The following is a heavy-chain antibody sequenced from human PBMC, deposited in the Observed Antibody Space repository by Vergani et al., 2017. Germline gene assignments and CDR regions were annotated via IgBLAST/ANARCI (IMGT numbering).Heavy chain of an antibody. CDR2: ISWNSGSI. J-gene: IGHJ4*02. CDR1: GFTFDDYA. D-gene: IGHD3-10*01. Sequence: EVQLVESGGGLVQPGRSLRLSCAASGFTFDDYAMHWVRQAPGKGLEWVSGISWNSGSIGYADSVKGRFTISRDNAKNSLYLQMNSLRAEDTALYYCAKDIGDLWFGELLSYCYYWGQGTLVTVSS. V-gene: IGHV3-9*01. CDR3: AKDIGDLWFGELLSYCYY.